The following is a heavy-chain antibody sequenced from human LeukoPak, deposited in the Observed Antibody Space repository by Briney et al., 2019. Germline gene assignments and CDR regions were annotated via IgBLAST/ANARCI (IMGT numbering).Heavy chain of an antibody. J-gene: IGHJ4*02. CDR3: VSGLSTSRYFDWSYFDY. CDR1: GYTFTGYY. Sequence: ASVKVSCKTSGYTFTGYYLHWVRQAPGQGLERMGWINPNSGDTHYAQNFQGRVTMTRDTSISTAYMELSRLRSDDTAVYYCVSGLSTSRYFDWSYFDYWGQGTLVTVSS. CDR2: INPNSGDT. V-gene: IGHV1-2*02. D-gene: IGHD3-9*01.